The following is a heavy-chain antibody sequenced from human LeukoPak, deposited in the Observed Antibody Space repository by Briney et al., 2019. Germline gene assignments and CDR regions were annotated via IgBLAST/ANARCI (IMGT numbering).Heavy chain of an antibody. V-gene: IGHV3-23*01. CDR1: GITFSSYG. J-gene: IGHJ4*02. CDR3: TRLSGDNWNYGGNFDS. D-gene: IGHD1-7*01. Sequence: GGSLRLSCAASGITFSSYGMSWVRQAPGKGLEWVSTISGSGGSTYYADSVKGRFTISRDNSKNTLYLQMNSLKTEDTAVYYCTRLSGDNWNYGGNFDSWGQGTLVTVSS. CDR2: ISGSGGST.